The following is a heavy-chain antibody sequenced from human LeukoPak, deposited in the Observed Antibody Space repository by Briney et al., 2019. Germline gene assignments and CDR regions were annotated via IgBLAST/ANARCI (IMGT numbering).Heavy chain of an antibody. V-gene: IGHV4-38-2*02. CDR2: MYHSGIT. Sequence: SETLSLTCTVSGYSINSAYYWGWIRQPPGKGLEWIGTMYHSGITYYNLSLKSRVTISVDTSKNQFSLKLNSVTAADTAVYYCARLTPGKNWFDPWGHGTLVTVSS. J-gene: IGHJ5*02. CDR3: ARLTPGKNWFDP. CDR1: GYSINSAYY. D-gene: IGHD3-10*01.